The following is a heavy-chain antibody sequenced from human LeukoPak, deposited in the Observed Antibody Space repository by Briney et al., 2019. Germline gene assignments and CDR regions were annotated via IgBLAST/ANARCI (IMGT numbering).Heavy chain of an antibody. CDR1: GGSISSSSYY. Sequence: SETLSLTCTVSGGSISSSSYYWGWIRQPPGEGLEWIGSIYYSGSTYYNPSLKSRVTISVDTSKNQFSLKLSSVTAADTAVYYCARAGPMIRGPFDPWGQGTLVTVSS. D-gene: IGHD3-10*01. CDR2: IYYSGST. CDR3: ARAGPMIRGPFDP. V-gene: IGHV4-39*01. J-gene: IGHJ5*02.